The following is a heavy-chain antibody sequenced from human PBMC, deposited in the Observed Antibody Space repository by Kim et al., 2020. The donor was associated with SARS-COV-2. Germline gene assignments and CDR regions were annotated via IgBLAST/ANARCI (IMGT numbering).Heavy chain of an antibody. CDR2: SS. D-gene: IGHD5-12*01. CDR3: ARTRWLQFDY. Sequence: SSNYNPSHKSRVTISVDTSKNQFSLKLSSVTAADTAVYYCARTRWLQFDYWGQGTLVTVSS. J-gene: IGHJ4*02. V-gene: IGHV4-59*01.